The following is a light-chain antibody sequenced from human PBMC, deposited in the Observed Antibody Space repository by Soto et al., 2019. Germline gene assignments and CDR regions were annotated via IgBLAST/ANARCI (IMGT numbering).Light chain of an antibody. J-gene: IGKJ2*01. CDR2: KAS. V-gene: IGKV1-5*03. CDR3: QQYNSYAYT. CDR1: QSISSW. Sequence: DIQMTQSPSTLSASVGDRVTITCRASQSISSWLAWYQQKPGKAPNLLIYKASSLVSGVPSTFSGSGSGTEFTITISSLQPDDFATYYCQQYNSYAYTFCQGTKREIK.